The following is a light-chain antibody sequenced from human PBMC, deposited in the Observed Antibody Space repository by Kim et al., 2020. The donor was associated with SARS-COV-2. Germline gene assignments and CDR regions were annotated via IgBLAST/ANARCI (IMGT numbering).Light chain of an antibody. Sequence: SASVRDRVTITCRASQSISNYLNWYQQEPGKAPKLLIYAASSLQSGVSSRFSGSGSGTDFTLTIGSLQPEDFATYFCQQSYKTPFSFGQGTKLEI. V-gene: IGKV1-39*01. CDR3: QQSYKTPFS. J-gene: IGKJ2*03. CDR2: AAS. CDR1: QSISNY.